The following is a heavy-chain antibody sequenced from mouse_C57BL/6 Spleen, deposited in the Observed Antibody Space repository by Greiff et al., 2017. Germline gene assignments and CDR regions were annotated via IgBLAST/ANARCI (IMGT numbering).Heavy chain of an antibody. CDR2: IYPGDGDT. V-gene: IGHV1-82*01. J-gene: IGHJ1*03. CDR3: AREGIYDYGSGPV. CDR1: GYAFSSSW. Sequence: QVQLQQSGPELVKPGASVKISCKASGYAFSSSWLNWVKQRPGKGLEWIGRIYPGDGDTNYNGKFKGKATLTADKSSSTAYMQLSSLTSEDSAVYFCAREGIYDYGSGPVWGTGTTVTVSS. D-gene: IGHD1-1*01.